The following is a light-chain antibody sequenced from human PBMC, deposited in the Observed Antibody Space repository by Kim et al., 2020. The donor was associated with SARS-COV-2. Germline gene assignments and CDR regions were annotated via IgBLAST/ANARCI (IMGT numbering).Light chain of an antibody. CDR1: KLWDIN. CDR3: QACDSSTVV. V-gene: IGLV3-1*01. Sequence: GSPEQTASITGCGVKLWDINACWYQQKPGQSLVLVIYQDSKRPSGIHERFSGSDSGNTATLTISGTQAMDEADYYCQACDSSTVVFGGGTQLTVL. J-gene: IGLJ2*01. CDR2: QDS.